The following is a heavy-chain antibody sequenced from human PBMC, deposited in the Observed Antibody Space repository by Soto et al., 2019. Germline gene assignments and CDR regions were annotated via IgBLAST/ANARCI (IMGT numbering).Heavy chain of an antibody. V-gene: IGHV2-5*02. CDR3: AHRVLRTVFGLVTTTAIYFDF. CDR2: IYWDDDK. J-gene: IGHJ4*02. D-gene: IGHD3-3*01. CDR1: GFSLTTSGVG. Sequence: QITLNESGPTVVRPTETLTLTCRFSGFSLTTSGVGVGWIRQSPGKAPEWLALIYWDDDKRHSASLKSRLTINKDTSKNQVVLTVSDLDPTDTATYYCAHRVLRTVFGLVTTTAIYFDFWGQGTPVAVSS.